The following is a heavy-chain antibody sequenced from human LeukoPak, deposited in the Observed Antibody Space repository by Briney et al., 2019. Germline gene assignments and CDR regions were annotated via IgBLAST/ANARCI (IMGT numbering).Heavy chain of an antibody. CDR1: GGSISSSNW. CDR3: AGQETTSTVTTFY. CDR2: IYHSGST. D-gene: IGHD4-17*01. Sequence: PSGTLSLTCAVSGGSISSSNWWNWVRQPPGKGLEWIGEIYHSGSTNYNPSLKSRVTISVDKSKNQFSLKLSSVTAADTAVYYCAGQETTSTVTTFYWGQGTLVTVSS. V-gene: IGHV4-4*02. J-gene: IGHJ4*02.